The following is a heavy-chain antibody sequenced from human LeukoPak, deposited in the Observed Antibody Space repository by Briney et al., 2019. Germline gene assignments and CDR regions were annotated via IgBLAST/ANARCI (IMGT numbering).Heavy chain of an antibody. Sequence: PGGSLRLSCAASGFTFSSYGMHWVRQAPGKGLEWVAIIWYDGSNKYYADSVKGRFTISRDNSKNTLYLQMNSLRAEDTAVYYCARADRLFGLVWQPRSGEYFDYWGQGTLVTVSS. J-gene: IGHJ4*02. CDR2: IWYDGSNK. CDR3: ARADRLFGLVWQPRSGEYFDY. D-gene: IGHD6-6*01. CDR1: GFTFSSYG. V-gene: IGHV3-30*02.